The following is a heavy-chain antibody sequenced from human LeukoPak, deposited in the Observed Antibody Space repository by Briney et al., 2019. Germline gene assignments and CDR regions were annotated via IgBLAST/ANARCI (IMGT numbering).Heavy chain of an antibody. CDR3: ARDLGIVVVPAASDI. D-gene: IGHD2-2*01. J-gene: IGHJ3*02. Sequence: PGGSLRLSCAASGFTFSSYSMNWVRQAPGKGLEWVSSISSSSSYIYYADSVKGRFTISRDNAKNSLYLQMNSLRAEDTAVYYCARDLGIVVVPAASDIWGQGTMVTVSS. V-gene: IGHV3-21*01. CDR1: GFTFSSYS. CDR2: ISSSSSYI.